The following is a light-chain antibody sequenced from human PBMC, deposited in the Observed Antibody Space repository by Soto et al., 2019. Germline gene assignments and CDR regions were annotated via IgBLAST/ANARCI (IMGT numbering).Light chain of an antibody. CDR1: QSISSW. CDR3: QQYKSYPLT. J-gene: IGKJ1*01. Sequence: DIQMTQSPSTLSASVGDRVTITCRASQSISSWLAWYQQKPGKAPKLLIYDASSLESGVPSRFSGSGSGTEFTITISSLQPDDFATYYCQQYKSYPLTFGQGTKVEIK. CDR2: DAS. V-gene: IGKV1-5*01.